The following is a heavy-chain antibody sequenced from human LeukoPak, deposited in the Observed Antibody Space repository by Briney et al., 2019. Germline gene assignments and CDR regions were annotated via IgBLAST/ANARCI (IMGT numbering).Heavy chain of an antibody. V-gene: IGHV3-7*04. D-gene: IGHD4-11*01. Sequence: GGSLRLSCAASGFTFSRNWMSWVRQAPGKGLEWVANIKHDGSEQYYVDSVKGRFTISRDNAKNSLYLQMNSLRAEDTAVYYCAREAKLMTTVYYFDYWGQGTLVTVSS. CDR3: AREAKLMTTVYYFDY. CDR1: GFTFSRNW. J-gene: IGHJ4*02. CDR2: IKHDGSEQ.